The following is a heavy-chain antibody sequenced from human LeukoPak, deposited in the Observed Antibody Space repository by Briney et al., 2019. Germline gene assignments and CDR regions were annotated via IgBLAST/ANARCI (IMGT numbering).Heavy chain of an antibody. J-gene: IGHJ2*01. Sequence: GRSLRLSCAASGFTFSSYGMHWVRQAPGKGLEWVAVISYDGSNKYYADSVKGRFTISRDNSKNTLYLQMNSLRAEDTAVYYCAKDHCSSTSCYRYFDLWGRGTLVTVSS. V-gene: IGHV3-30*18. CDR2: ISYDGSNK. CDR3: AKDHCSSTSCYRYFDL. D-gene: IGHD2-2*01. CDR1: GFTFSSYG.